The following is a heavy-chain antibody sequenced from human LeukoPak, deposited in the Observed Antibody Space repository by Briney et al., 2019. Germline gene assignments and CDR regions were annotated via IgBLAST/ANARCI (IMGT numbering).Heavy chain of an antibody. CDR3: ARASYSYDINGWVPFDY. Sequence: SETLSLTCAVYGGSFSGYYWSWIRQPPGKGLEWVGEINHSGSTNYNPSLKSRVTISVDTSKNQFSLKLSSVTAADTAVYYCARASYSYDINGWVPFDYWGQGTLVTVSS. V-gene: IGHV4-34*01. CDR1: GGSFSGYY. D-gene: IGHD3-22*01. CDR2: INHSGST. J-gene: IGHJ4*02.